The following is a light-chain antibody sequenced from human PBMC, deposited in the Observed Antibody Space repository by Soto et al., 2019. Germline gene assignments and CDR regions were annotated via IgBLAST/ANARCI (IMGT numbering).Light chain of an antibody. Sequence: DIQMTQSPSTLCASVGDRVTITCRASQSISSCLAWYQQKPGKAPKLLIYDASSLESGVPSRFSGSGAGTEFTLTISSLQPDDFATYYCQQYNSYSMYTFGQGTKLEIK. CDR3: QQYNSYSMYT. J-gene: IGKJ2*01. CDR2: DAS. CDR1: QSISSC. V-gene: IGKV1-5*01.